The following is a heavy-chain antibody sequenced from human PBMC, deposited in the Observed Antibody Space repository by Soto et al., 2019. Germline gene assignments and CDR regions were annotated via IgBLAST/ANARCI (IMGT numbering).Heavy chain of an antibody. CDR1: GGSISSGGYS. CDR2: IYHSGST. D-gene: IGHD5-18*01. Sequence: SETLSLTCAVSGGSISSGGYSWSWIRQPPGKGLEWIGYIYHSGSTYYNPSLKSRVTISVDTSKNQFSLKLSSVTAADTAVYYCARDRGYSYGLYYYYYYGMDVWGQGTTVTVSS. V-gene: IGHV4-30-2*01. CDR3: ARDRGYSYGLYYYYYYGMDV. J-gene: IGHJ6*02.